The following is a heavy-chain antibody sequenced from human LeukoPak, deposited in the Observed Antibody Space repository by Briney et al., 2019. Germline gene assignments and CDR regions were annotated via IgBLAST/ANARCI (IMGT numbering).Heavy chain of an antibody. V-gene: IGHV1-69*05. CDR2: IIPIFGTA. D-gene: IGHD1-26*01. CDR3: ARDPRSGSYSE. CDR1: GGTFSSHA. J-gene: IGHJ4*02. Sequence: SVKVSCKASGGTFSSHAISWVRQAPGQGLEWMGGIIPIFGTANYAQKFQGRVTITTDESTSTVYMELSSLRSEDTAVYYCARDPRSGSYSEWGQGTLVTVSS.